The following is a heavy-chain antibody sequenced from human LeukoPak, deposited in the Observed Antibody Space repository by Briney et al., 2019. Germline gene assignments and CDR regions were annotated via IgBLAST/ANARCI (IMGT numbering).Heavy chain of an antibody. J-gene: IGHJ4*02. V-gene: IGHV3-30*02. CDR1: GFTFSSYG. CDR2: IRYDGSNK. Sequence: GGSLRLSCAASGFTFSSYGMHWVRQAPGKGLEWVAFIRYDGSNKYYADSVKGRFTISRDNSKNTLYLQMNSLRAEDTAVYYCAKGPPYSSSWRDPRWLIDYWGQGALVTVSS. CDR3: AKGPPYSSSWRDPRWLIDY. D-gene: IGHD6-13*01.